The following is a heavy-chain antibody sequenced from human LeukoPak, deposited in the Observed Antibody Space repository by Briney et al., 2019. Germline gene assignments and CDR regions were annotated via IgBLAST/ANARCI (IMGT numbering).Heavy chain of an antibody. J-gene: IGHJ4*02. CDR1: GFTFSSYA. D-gene: IGHD2-15*01. CDR2: ISYDGSNK. CDR3: ARDGRYCSGGSCQYYFDY. Sequence: PGGSLRLSCAASGFTFSSYAMHWVRQAPGKGLEWVAVISYDGSNKYYADSVKGRFTISRDNSKNTLYLQMNSLRAEDTAVYYCARDGRYCSGGSCQYYFDYWGQGTLVTVSS. V-gene: IGHV3-30-3*01.